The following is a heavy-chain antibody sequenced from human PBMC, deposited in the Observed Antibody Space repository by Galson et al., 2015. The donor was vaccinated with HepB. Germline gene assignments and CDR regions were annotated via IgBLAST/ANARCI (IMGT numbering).Heavy chain of an antibody. Sequence: SLRLSCAASGFTVSGNYMGWVRQAPGKGLEWVSTIYTGGSTYYSDSVEGRFTISRDNSKNTVSLQMNSLRAEDTAVYYCARRAVAGYWYFDLWGRGTLVTVSS. CDR3: ARRAVAGYWYFDL. J-gene: IGHJ2*01. CDR2: IYTGGST. V-gene: IGHV3-53*01. CDR1: GFTVSGNY. D-gene: IGHD6-19*01.